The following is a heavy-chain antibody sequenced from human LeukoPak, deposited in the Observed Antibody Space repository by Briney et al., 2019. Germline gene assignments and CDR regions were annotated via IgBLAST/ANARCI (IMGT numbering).Heavy chain of an antibody. CDR3: ARSRAVEWLFHLDY. V-gene: IGHV3-64*01. D-gene: IGHD3-3*01. CDR2: ISSNGGST. CDR1: GFTFSSYA. J-gene: IGHJ4*02. Sequence: GGSLRLSCAASGFTFSSYAMHWVRQAPGKGLEYVSAISSNGGSTYYANSVRGRFTISRDNSKNTLYLQMGRLRAEDMAVYYCARSRAVEWLFHLDYWGQGTLVTVSS.